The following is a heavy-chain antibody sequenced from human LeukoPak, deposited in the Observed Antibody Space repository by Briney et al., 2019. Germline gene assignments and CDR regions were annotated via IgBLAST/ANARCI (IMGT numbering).Heavy chain of an antibody. V-gene: IGHV1-18*01. CDR2: ISGYNGNT. CDR3: ARAGYYGSGSYYDFDY. CDR1: GYTFTNYG. J-gene: IGHJ4*02. Sequence: ASVKVSCKASGYTFTNYGISWVRQAPGQGLEWMGLISGYNGNTNYAQKLQGRVTMTTDTSTSTAYMELRSLRSDDTAVYYCARAGYYGSGSYYDFDYWGQGTLVTVSS. D-gene: IGHD3-10*01.